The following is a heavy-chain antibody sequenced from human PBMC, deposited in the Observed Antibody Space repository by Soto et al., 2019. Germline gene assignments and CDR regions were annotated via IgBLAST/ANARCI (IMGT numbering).Heavy chain of an antibody. CDR3: ARSEEDSDYYYYGLDV. CDR2: TYYRSRWYS. CDR1: GASVYSSSVA. V-gene: IGHV6-1*01. Sequence: QTFSLTCFIAGASVYSSSVAWNWVRQSPSRGLEWLGRTYYRSRWYSDFAVSVRGRIVINADTSKNQFSLQLNSVTPEDTAVYFCARSEEDSDYYYYGLDVWGQGTTVTVSS. D-gene: IGHD2-15*01. J-gene: IGHJ6*02.